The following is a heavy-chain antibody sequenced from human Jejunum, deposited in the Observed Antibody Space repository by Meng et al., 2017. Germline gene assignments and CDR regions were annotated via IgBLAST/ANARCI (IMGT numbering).Heavy chain of an antibody. V-gene: IGHV3-21*01. CDR3: ARAEMETRFDS. Sequence: GHLGASGGGLVKPGGSLRLSCAASGFTFSSHTMNWVRQAPGKGLEWVSSISGGTGYIYYADSVKGRFTISRDNAKNSLYLHMNSLRAEDTAVYFCARAEMETRFDSWGLGTLVTVSS. D-gene: IGHD2-8*01. CDR1: GFTFSSHT. CDR2: ISGGTGYI. J-gene: IGHJ4*02.